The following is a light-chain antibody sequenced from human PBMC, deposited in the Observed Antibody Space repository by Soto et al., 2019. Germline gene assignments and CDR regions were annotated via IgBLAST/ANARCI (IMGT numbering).Light chain of an antibody. V-gene: IGLV4-69*01. CDR2: LSSDGRH. Sequence: QLVLTQSPSASASLGASVKLTCTLSSGHSIYAIAWHHQQPEKGPRYLMKLSSDGRHSKGDGIPDRVSGSSSGAERYLTVASLQSEDEADYSCQTWDTGARVVFGGGTKLTVL. CDR3: QTWDTGARVV. CDR1: SGHSIYA. J-gene: IGLJ2*01.